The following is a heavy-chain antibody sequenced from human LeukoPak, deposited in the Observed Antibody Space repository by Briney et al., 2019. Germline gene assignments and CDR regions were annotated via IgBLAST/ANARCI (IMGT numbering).Heavy chain of an antibody. D-gene: IGHD2-2*02. J-gene: IGHJ4*02. V-gene: IGHV3-23*01. CDR1: GFTFSSYA. Sequence: GGSLRLPCAASGFTFSSYAMSWVRQAPGKGLEWVSAISGSGGSTYYADSVKGRFTISRDNSKNTLYLQMNSLRAEDTAVYYCAKSKYQLLYPFDYWGQGTLVTVSS. CDR3: AKSKYQLLYPFDY. CDR2: ISGSGGST.